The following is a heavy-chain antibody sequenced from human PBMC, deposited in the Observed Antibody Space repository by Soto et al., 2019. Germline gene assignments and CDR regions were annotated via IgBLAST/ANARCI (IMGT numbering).Heavy chain of an antibody. D-gene: IGHD5-12*01. CDR3: ARCIEYSGYLLDY. CDR2: SNSDGSST. CDR1: GFTFSSYW. V-gene: IGHV3-74*01. Sequence: GGSLRLSCAASGFTFSSYWMHWVRQAPGKGLVWVSRSNSDGSSTSYADSVKGRFTISRDNAKNTLYLQMNSLRAEDTAVYYCARCIEYSGYLLDYRGQGTLVTVSS. J-gene: IGHJ4*02.